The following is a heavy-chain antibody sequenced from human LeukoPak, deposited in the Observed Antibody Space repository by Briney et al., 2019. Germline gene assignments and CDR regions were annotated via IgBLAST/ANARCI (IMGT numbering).Heavy chain of an antibody. CDR3: ARYDFWSGYYTFPNWRTDENWFDH. CDR2: IYYSGST. V-gene: IGHV4-59*08. J-gene: IGHJ5*02. D-gene: IGHD3-3*01. Sequence: SETLSLTCTGSGGSISSYYWSWIRPPPGKGLGGIGYIYYSGSTNYNPSLKSRVTISVDTSKNQFSLKLSSVTAADTAVYYCARYDFWSGYYTFPNWRTDENWFDHWGQGTLVTVSS. CDR1: GGSISSYY.